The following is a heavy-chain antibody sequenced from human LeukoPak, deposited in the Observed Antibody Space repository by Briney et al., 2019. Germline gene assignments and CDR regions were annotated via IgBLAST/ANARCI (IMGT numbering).Heavy chain of an antibody. V-gene: IGHV3-53*01. CDR3: ARDKRYSLYGMDV. CDR2: IYSGGTT. CDR1: GFTVSSNY. Sequence: GGSLSLSCAASGFTVSSNYMSWVRQAPGQGLEWVSVIYSGGTTYYADSVKGRFTISRDNSKNTVYLQMNSLRAEDTAVYYCARDKRYSLYGMDVWGQGTTVTVSS. J-gene: IGHJ6*02. D-gene: IGHD5-18*01.